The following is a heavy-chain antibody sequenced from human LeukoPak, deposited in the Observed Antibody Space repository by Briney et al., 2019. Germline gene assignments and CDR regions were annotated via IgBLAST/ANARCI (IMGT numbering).Heavy chain of an antibody. Sequence: ASVKVSCKASGYTFTSYGISWVRQAPGQGLEWMGWISAYNGNTIYAQKFQGRVTMTEDTSTDTAYMELSSLRSEDTAVYYCATEPYYYDSSGYPGGGYWGQGTLVTVSS. D-gene: IGHD3-22*01. CDR2: ISAYNGNT. CDR3: ATEPYYYDSSGYPGGGY. J-gene: IGHJ4*02. CDR1: GYTFTSYG. V-gene: IGHV1-18*01.